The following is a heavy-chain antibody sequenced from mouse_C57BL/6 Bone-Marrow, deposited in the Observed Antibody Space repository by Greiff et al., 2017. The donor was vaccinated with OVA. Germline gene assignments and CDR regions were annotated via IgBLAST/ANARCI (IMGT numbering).Heavy chain of an antibody. V-gene: IGHV1-64*01. CDR2: IHPNSGST. Sequence: QVQLQQPGAELVKPGASVKLSCKASGYTFTSYWMHWVKQRPGQGLEWIGMIHPNSGSTNYNEKFKSKATLTVDKSSSTAYMQLSSLTSEDSAVYYCAGIYYDYDGDCWGQGTTLTVSS. CDR1: GYTFTSYW. CDR3: AGIYYDYDGDC. D-gene: IGHD2-4*01. J-gene: IGHJ2*01.